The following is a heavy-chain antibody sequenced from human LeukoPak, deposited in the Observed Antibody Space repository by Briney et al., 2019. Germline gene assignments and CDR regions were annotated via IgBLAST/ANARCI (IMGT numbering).Heavy chain of an antibody. D-gene: IGHD4-23*01. Sequence: GGSLRLSCAASGFAFSDYYMTWIRQAPGEGLEWVSYISRGGNTIYYADSVKGRFTITRDNAKNSLFLQMNSLRAEDTAVYYCARGNSLDYWGQGTLVTVSS. CDR1: GFAFSDYY. CDR3: ARGNSLDY. V-gene: IGHV3-11*01. CDR2: ISRGGNTI. J-gene: IGHJ4*02.